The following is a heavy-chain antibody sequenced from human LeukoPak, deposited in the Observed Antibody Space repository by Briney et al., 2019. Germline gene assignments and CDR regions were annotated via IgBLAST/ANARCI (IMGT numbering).Heavy chain of an antibody. CDR3: ARNVGSGFDY. Sequence: ASVMVSCKASGYTFTTYYIHWVRQAPGQGLEWMGMINPSGGSTSYAQKFQDRVTMTRDTSTSTVYMDLSGLTSEDTAVYYCARNVGSGFDYWGQGTLVTVSS. CDR2: INPSGGST. J-gene: IGHJ4*02. V-gene: IGHV1-46*01. D-gene: IGHD1-26*01. CDR1: GYTFTTYY.